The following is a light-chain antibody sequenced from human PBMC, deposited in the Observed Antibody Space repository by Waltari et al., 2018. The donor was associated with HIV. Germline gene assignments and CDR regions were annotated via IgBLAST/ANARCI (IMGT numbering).Light chain of an antibody. CDR1: QSVNTW. V-gene: IGKV1-5*03. Sequence: DIQMTQSPSTLSASVGDRVTVTCRASQSVNTWLAWYQSPGKAPKLLISKASSLPSGVPSRFSGSGSGTEFTLTITSLQPDDFAMYYCQQYNSYPWTFGQGTKLDIK. J-gene: IGKJ1*01. CDR2: KAS. CDR3: QQYNSYPWT.